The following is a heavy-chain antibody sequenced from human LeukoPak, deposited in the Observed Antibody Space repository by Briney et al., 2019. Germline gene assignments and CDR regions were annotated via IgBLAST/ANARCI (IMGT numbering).Heavy chain of an antibody. J-gene: IGHJ4*02. D-gene: IGHD3-22*01. CDR3: TREDRPFCPFAY. V-gene: IGHV4-4*02. CDR1: GGSIDITNY. Sequence: SESLSLTCGVSGGSIDITNYWSWVRQAPGKGLEWIGEISHDGTTNYNPSLRSRVAMSLDRANNQFSLSLTSVTAADTAVYYCTREDRPFCPFAYWGQGVLVTVSS. CDR2: ISHDGTT.